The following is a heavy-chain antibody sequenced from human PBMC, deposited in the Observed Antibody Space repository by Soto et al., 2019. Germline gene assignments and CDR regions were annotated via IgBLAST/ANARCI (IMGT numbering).Heavy chain of an antibody. CDR1: GGTFSSYA. Sequence: ASVKVSCKASGGTFSSYAISWVRQAPGQGLEWMGGIIPIFGTANYAQKFQGRVTITADESTSTAYMELSSLRSEDTAVYYCDLSVGDYGDYDYWGQGTLVTVSS. V-gene: IGHV1-69*13. D-gene: IGHD4-17*01. CDR3: DLSVGDYGDYDY. J-gene: IGHJ4*02. CDR2: IIPIFGTA.